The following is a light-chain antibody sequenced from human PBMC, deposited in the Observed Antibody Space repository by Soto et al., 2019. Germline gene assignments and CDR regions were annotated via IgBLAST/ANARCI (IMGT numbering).Light chain of an antibody. CDR3: QQYGSSPRT. J-gene: IGKJ1*01. V-gene: IGKV3-20*01. Sequence: DIVMTQSPATLSVSPGERATLSCRASQSVRSNLAWYQQEPGQAPRLLIYGASTRATGIPARFSGSGSGTDFTLTISRLEPEDFAVYYCQQYGSSPRTFGQGTKVDIK. CDR1: QSVRSN. CDR2: GAS.